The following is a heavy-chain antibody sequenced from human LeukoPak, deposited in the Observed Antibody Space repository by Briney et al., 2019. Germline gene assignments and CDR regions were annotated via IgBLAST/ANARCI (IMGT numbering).Heavy chain of an antibody. CDR1: GFTFNSYW. Sequence: GSLRLSCGASGFTFNSYWMSWVRQAPGKGLEWVANIKGLEWVANINQDGSEKYYVDSVKGRFTISRDDAENSLYLQMNSLRAEDSAVYYCAISATARGGVDVWGKGTTVTVSS. V-gene: IGHV3-7*03. CDR3: AISATARGGVDV. J-gene: IGHJ6*04. D-gene: IGHD5-18*01. CDR2: INQDGSEK.